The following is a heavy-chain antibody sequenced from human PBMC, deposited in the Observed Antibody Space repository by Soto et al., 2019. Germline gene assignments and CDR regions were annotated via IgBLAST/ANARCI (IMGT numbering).Heavy chain of an antibody. CDR3: ARKGRDGYNDAFDI. J-gene: IGHJ3*02. D-gene: IGHD5-12*01. Sequence: GGSLRLSCAASGFTFSSYEMNWVRQAPGKGLEWVSYISSSGSTIYYADSVKGRFTISRDNAKNSLYLQMNSLRAEDTAVYYCARKGRDGYNDAFDIWGQGTMVTVS. V-gene: IGHV3-48*03. CDR1: GFTFSSYE. CDR2: ISSSGSTI.